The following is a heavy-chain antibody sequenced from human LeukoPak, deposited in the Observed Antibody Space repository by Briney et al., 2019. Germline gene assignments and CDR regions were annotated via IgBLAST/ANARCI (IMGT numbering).Heavy chain of an antibody. V-gene: IGHV3-7*01. J-gene: IGHJ4*02. D-gene: IGHD5-18*01. CDR3: ARDLSGVTGYTYGRGIDY. CDR2: IKKDGSEK. CDR1: GFTFTSYG. Sequence: GGSLRLSCAASGFTFTSYGMHWVRQAPGKGLEWVANIKKDGSEKYYVDYVKGRFTISRDNAKTSLYLEMNSLRAEDTAVYYCARDLSGVTGYTYGRGIDYWGQGTLVTVSS.